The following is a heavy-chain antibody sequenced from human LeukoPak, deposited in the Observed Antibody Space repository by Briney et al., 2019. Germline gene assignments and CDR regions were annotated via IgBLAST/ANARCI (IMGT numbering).Heavy chain of an antibody. CDR2: IKRDGTEK. D-gene: IGHD4-17*01. Sequence: GGSLRLSCAASGFTFSSYEMNWVRQAPGKGLEWVANIKRDGTEKYYVGSVEGRFTISRGNAKNSLYLQMNSLRAEDTAVYYCARGPNTDYGRRYYYYMDVWGKGTTVTVSS. CDR3: ARGPNTDYGRRYYYYMDV. V-gene: IGHV3-7*01. J-gene: IGHJ6*03. CDR1: GFTFSSYE.